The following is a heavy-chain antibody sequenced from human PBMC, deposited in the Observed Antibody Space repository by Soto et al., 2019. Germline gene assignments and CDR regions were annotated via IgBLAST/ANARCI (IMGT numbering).Heavy chain of an antibody. Sequence: EVQLVESGGGLVQPGGSLRLSCAASGFSITNTWMHWVRPAPGKGLEWVGRVKSKADGGTADYAAHVKGRFTVSRDDSKNTQYLQMNSLKMEDTAVYYCNSYPDFWGGHTPLWGQGTLVTVSS. CDR3: NSYPDFWGGHTPL. CDR2: VKSKADGGTA. V-gene: IGHV3-15*07. J-gene: IGHJ4*02. D-gene: IGHD3-3*01. CDR1: GFSITNTW.